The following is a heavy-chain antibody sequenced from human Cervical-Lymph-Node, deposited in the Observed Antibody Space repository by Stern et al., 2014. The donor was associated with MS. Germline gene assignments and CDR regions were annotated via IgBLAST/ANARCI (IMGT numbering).Heavy chain of an antibody. Sequence: QVQLVQSGSELKKPGASVTVSCKASGYTFTKYLIHWVRQAPGQGLEWMGWINSNTGAPMYARDFAGRFVFSLDTSGTTAYLQISRLKTEDTAVYYCARDMSDFWSDYGHNWFDPWGQGTLVTVSS. D-gene: IGHD3-3*01. CDR3: ARDMSDFWSDYGHNWFDP. V-gene: IGHV7-4-1*02. J-gene: IGHJ5*02. CDR1: GYTFTKYL. CDR2: INSNTGAP.